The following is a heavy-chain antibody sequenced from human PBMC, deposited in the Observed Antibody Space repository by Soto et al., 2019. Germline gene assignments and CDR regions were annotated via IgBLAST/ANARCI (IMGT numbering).Heavy chain of an antibody. CDR3: ASGLVTTIHY. D-gene: IGHD4-17*01. V-gene: IGHV4-30-2*01. CDR1: GGSISSGGYS. CDR2: IYHSGST. Sequence: SETLSLTCAVSGGSISSGGYSWSWIRQPPGKGLEWIGYIYHSGSTYYNPSLKSRVTISVDRSKNQFSLKLSSVTAADTDVYYCASGLVTTIHYWGQGTLVTVS. J-gene: IGHJ4*02.